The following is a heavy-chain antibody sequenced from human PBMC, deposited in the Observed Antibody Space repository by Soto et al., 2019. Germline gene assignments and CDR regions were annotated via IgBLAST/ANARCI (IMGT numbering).Heavy chain of an antibody. V-gene: IGHV3-48*03. CDR1: GFSLSGYE. CDR2: ISGSGSTI. D-gene: IGHD3-9*01. Sequence: EEILVESGGGLVHPGGSLRLSCAASGFSLSGYEMNWVRQAPGRGLEWVSYISGSGSTIYYADSVKGRFTISRDDANNLVSLQMHSLSAEDTAVYYCVQGRYPTMATPLDHWGQGTLVTVSS. CDR3: VQGRYPTMATPLDH. J-gene: IGHJ5*02.